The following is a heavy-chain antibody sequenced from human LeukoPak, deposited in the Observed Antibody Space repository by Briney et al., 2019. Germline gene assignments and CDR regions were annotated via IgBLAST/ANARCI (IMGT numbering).Heavy chain of an antibody. CDR2: ISSSSCYI. J-gene: IGHJ6*03. V-gene: IGHV3-21*01. D-gene: IGHD6-19*01. CDR1: GFTFSCYS. Sequence: GGSLRLSCAASGFTFSCYSMNWVRQAPGKGLEWVSSISSSSCYIYYADSVKGRFTISRDNAKNSLYLQMNSLRAEDTAVYYCARDVAVAGWYYYYYYMDVWGKGTTVTVSS. CDR3: ARDVAVAGWYYYYYYMDV.